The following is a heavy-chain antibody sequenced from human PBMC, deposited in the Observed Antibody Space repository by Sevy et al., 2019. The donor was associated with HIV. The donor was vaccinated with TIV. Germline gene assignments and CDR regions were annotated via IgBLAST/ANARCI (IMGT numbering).Heavy chain of an antibody. Sequence: GGSLRLSCAASGFTFSSYAMSWVRQAPGKGLEWVSAISGRGGSTYYADSVKGRFTISRDNSKNTLYLQMNSLRAEDTAVCYCAKAGGYSYGYYLDWFDPWGQGTLVTVSS. CDR2: ISGRGGST. J-gene: IGHJ5*02. CDR3: AKAGGYSYGYYLDWFDP. CDR1: GFTFSSYA. V-gene: IGHV3-23*01. D-gene: IGHD5-18*01.